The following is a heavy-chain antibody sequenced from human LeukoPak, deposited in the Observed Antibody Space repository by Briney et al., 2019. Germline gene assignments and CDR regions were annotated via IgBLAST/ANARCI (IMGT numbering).Heavy chain of an antibody. V-gene: IGHV1-18*01. Sequence: ASVKVSCKASGYTFTSYGISWVRQAPGQGLEWMGWISAYNGSTNYAQKLQGRVTMTTDTSTSTAYMELRSLRSDDTAVYYCARGGYLYYYYYYGMDVWGQGTTVTVSS. D-gene: IGHD3-22*01. CDR3: ARGGYLYYYYYYGMDV. CDR2: ISAYNGST. J-gene: IGHJ6*02. CDR1: GYTFTSYG.